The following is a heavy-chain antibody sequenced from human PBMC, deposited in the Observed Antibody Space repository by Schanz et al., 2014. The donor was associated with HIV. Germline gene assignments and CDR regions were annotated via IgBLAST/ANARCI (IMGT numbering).Heavy chain of an antibody. CDR3: ARGGIWEWDQPDFDY. CDR1: GFIFSRYG. Sequence: VQVVESGGGLVKPGRSLRVSCAASGFIFSRYGMYWVRQAPGKGLEWVAVIWYDGSNKYYAESAKGRFTISRDNSKNTLYLQMNSLRAEDTAVYYCARGGIWEWDQPDFDYWGQGTLVTVSS. D-gene: IGHD2-15*01. CDR2: IWYDGSNK. V-gene: IGHV3-33*01. J-gene: IGHJ4*02.